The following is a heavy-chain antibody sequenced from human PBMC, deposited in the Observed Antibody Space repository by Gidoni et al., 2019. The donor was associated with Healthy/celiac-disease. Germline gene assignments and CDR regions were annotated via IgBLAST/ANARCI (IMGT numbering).Heavy chain of an antibody. CDR2: INHSGST. D-gene: IGHD6-13*01. CDR1: GGSFSGYY. Sequence: QVQLQQWGAGLLKPSETLSLTCAVYGGSFSGYYWSWIRQPPGKGLEWIGEINHSGSTNYNPSLKSRVTISVDTSKNQFSLKLSSVTAADTAVYYCARPLYSSSWYRYAFDIWGQGTMVTVSS. V-gene: IGHV4-34*01. CDR3: ARPLYSSSWYRYAFDI. J-gene: IGHJ3*02.